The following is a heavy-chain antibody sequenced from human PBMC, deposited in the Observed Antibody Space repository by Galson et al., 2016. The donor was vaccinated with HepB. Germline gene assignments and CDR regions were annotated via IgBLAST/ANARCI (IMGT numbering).Heavy chain of an antibody. CDR3: ARDTLSSPWDLDY. CDR1: GFTFSSYA. D-gene: IGHD2-2*01. Sequence: SLRLSCAASGFTFSSYAMHWVRQAPGKGLEYLSAITGSGDTTYYANYVKGRLTISRDNSENTLYLRMGRLRAEDMAVYYCARDTLSSPWDLDYWGQGTLVTVSS. J-gene: IGHJ4*02. V-gene: IGHV3-64*01. CDR2: ITGSGDTT.